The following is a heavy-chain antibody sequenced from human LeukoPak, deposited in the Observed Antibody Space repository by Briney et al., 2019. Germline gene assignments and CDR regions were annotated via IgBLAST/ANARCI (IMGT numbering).Heavy chain of an antibody. CDR3: ARNMGGCTSTSCYSDFDI. D-gene: IGHD2-2*01. V-gene: IGHV3-21*01. Sequence: GGSLRLSCAASGFTFKSYTMNWVRQAPGKGLEWVSSITSSLSYISYADSVKGRFTISRDNAKNSLSLQMNSLRAEDTAAYYCARNMGGCTSTSCYSDFDIWGQGKLVTVSP. CDR2: ITSSLSYI. J-gene: IGHJ4*02. CDR1: GFTFKSYT.